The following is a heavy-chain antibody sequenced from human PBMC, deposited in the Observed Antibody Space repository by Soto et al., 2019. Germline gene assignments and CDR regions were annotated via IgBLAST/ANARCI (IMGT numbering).Heavy chain of an antibody. J-gene: IGHJ4*02. CDR1: GFIFLNAG. CDR2: IKIQTDGGTR. Sequence: GGSLSLACVASGFIFLNAGMNWVRQAPGKGLEWVGRIKIQTDGGTRDYAAPVKGRFTISRDDSKNTLYLQMNSLKTEDTAVYYCTTEDYYYDSSGLFNFDYWGQGP. D-gene: IGHD3-22*01. V-gene: IGHV3-15*07. CDR3: TTEDYYYDSSGLFNFDY.